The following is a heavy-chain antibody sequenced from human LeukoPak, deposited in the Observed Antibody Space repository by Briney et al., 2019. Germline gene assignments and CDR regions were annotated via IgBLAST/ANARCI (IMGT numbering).Heavy chain of an antibody. V-gene: IGHV1-2*02. Sequence: GASVKVSCKASGYTFTGYYMHWVRQAPGQGLEWMAWINPNSGDTDYAQKFQGRVTMTRDTSISTAYMELSRLRSDDTAVYYCARGVCSSTSCYYMDVWGKGTTVTVSS. CDR1: GYTFTGYY. D-gene: IGHD2-2*01. CDR3: ARGVCSSTSCYYMDV. J-gene: IGHJ6*03. CDR2: INPNSGDT.